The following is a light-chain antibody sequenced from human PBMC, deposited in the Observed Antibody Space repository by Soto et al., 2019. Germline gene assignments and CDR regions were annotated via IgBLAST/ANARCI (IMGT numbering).Light chain of an antibody. V-gene: IGLV1-51*01. CDR2: XXX. CDR1: SSNIGNNY. J-gene: IGLJ2*01. CDR3: ETWDSSLSTVV. Sequence: QSVLTQPPSVSAAPGQKVTISCSGSSSNIGNNYVSWYQQLPGTAPKLLIYXXXXXXXXXXXRXXXXXSGTSATLGITGLXTGXXXXXYCETWDSSLSTVVFGGGTKLTVL.